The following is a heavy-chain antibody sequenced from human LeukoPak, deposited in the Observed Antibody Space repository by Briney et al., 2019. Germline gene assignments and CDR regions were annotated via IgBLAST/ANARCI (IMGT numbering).Heavy chain of an antibody. CDR3: AGSYVIRSFDY. V-gene: IGHV3-66*01. Sequence: GGFLRLSCAASGFTVSSNYMSWVRQAPGKGLEWVSVIYSGGSTYYADSVKGRFTISRDNSKNTLYLQMNSLRAEDTAVYYCAGSYVIRSFDYWGQGTLVTVSS. D-gene: IGHD3-16*01. J-gene: IGHJ4*02. CDR2: IYSGGST. CDR1: GFTVSSNY.